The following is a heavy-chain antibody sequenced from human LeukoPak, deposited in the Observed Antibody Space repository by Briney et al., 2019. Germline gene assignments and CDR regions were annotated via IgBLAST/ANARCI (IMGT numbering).Heavy chain of an antibody. CDR1: GFTFSTYA. J-gene: IGHJ3*02. Sequence: GGSLRLSCAASGFTFSTYAMSWIRQAPGKGLEWVSGIGGSGDSTFYADSVKGRFTISRDNSKTTLCLQMNSLTAEDTALYYCSKLTSAYTSLNAFDMWGQGTMVTVSS. D-gene: IGHD6-13*01. CDR2: IGGSGDST. CDR3: SKLTSAYTSLNAFDM. V-gene: IGHV3-23*01.